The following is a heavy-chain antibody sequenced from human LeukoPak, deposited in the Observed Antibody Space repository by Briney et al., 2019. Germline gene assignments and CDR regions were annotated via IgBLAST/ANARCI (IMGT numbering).Heavy chain of an antibody. D-gene: IGHD2-2*01. V-gene: IGHV4-30-4*07. CDR3: AKGGGSSSFDY. Sequence: PSETLSLTCAVSGGSISSGGYSWSWIRQPPGKGLEWIGYIYYSGSTYYNPSLKSRVTISVDTSKNQFSLKLSSVTAADTAVYYCAKGGGSSSFDYWGQGTLVTVSS. CDR2: IYYSGST. CDR1: GGSISSGGYS. J-gene: IGHJ4*02.